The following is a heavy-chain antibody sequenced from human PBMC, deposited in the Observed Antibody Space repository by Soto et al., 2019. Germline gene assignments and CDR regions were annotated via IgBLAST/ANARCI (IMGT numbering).Heavy chain of an antibody. J-gene: IGHJ3*02. D-gene: IGHD2-15*01. CDR1: GGSISSGDYY. CDR3: ARGIGQPLDYAFDI. V-gene: IGHV4-30-4*01. CDR2: IYYSGRN. Sequence: QVQLQESGPGLVKPSQTLSLTCTVSGGSISSGDYYWSWIRQPPGKGLEWLGYIYYSGRNYYNPSLKSRVTLSVDTSNNQYSLELSAVAAAATAVYYCARGIGQPLDYAFDIWGQGTMVTVSS.